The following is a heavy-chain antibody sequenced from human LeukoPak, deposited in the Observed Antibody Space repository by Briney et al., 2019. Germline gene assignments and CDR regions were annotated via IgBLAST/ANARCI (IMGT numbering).Heavy chain of an antibody. CDR2: ISSSSSYI. Sequence: GGSLRLSCAASGFTFSTYSINWVRQAPGKGLEWVSSISSSSSYIYYADSVKGRFTISRDNAKNSLYLQMNSLRAEDTAVYYCARELLGGIAAAANGYWGQGTLVTVSS. CDR1: GFTFSTYS. J-gene: IGHJ4*02. CDR3: ARELLGGIAAAANGY. V-gene: IGHV3-21*04. D-gene: IGHD6-13*01.